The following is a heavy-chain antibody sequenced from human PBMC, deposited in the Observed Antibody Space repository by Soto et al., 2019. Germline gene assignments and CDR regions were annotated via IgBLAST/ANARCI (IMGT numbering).Heavy chain of an antibody. CDR1: GFTVSNNY. Sequence: EVQLVESGGGLIQPGGSLRLSCAVSGFTVSNNYMSWVRQAPGKGLEGVSVIYSGGYTAYGDSVKGRFTISRDNSKTTLYLKMNARGADDPGGYFCGRRRGGGGYWGQGTLVTVSS. J-gene: IGHJ4*02. D-gene: IGHD3-10*01. CDR2: IYSGGYT. CDR3: GRRRGGGGY. V-gene: IGHV3-53*01.